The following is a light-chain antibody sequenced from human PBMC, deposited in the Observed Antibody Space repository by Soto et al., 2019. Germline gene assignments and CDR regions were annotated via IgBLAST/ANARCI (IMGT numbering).Light chain of an antibody. CDR1: QSVSNN. Sequence: ILMTQSPATLSVSPGERATLSCRASQSVSNNLAWYQQKPGQAPRLLIYDASTRATGIPARFSGSGSGTEFPLTFSGLQSEDFAVYYGQQYNNWPPWTFGQGTKVEIK. V-gene: IGKV3-15*01. CDR3: QQYNNWPPWT. J-gene: IGKJ1*01. CDR2: DAS.